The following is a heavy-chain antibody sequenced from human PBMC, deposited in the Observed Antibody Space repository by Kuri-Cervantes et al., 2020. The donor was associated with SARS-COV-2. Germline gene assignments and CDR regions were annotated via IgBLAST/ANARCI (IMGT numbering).Heavy chain of an antibody. CDR3: ARPELGNSRGWYFDL. Sequence: GESLKISCAASGFTFSSYAMHWVRQAPGKGLEWVAVISYDGSNKYYADSVKGRFTISRDNSKNTLYLQMNSLRAEDTAVYYCARPELGNSRGWYFDLWGRGTLVTVSS. CDR2: ISYDGSNK. D-gene: IGHD7-27*01. V-gene: IGHV3-30-3*01. CDR1: GFTFSSYA. J-gene: IGHJ2*01.